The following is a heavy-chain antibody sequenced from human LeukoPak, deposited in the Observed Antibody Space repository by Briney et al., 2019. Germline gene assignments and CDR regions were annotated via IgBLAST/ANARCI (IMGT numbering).Heavy chain of an antibody. D-gene: IGHD3-16*01. CDR1: GGSISSYY. J-gene: IGHJ4*02. Sequence: KPSETLSLTCTVSGGSISSYYWSWIRQPPGKGLEWIGYIYYGGSTNYNPSLKSRVTISVDTSKNQFSLKLSSVTAADTAVYYCARGGNTNYFDYWGQGTLATVSS. CDR3: ARGGNTNYFDY. V-gene: IGHV4-59*01. CDR2: IYYGGST.